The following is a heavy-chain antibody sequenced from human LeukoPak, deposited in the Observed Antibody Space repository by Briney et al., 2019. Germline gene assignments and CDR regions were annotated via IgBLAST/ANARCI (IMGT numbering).Heavy chain of an antibody. J-gene: IGHJ4*02. CDR3: AKDPNSSGWNYYFDY. CDR2: ISGSGGST. D-gene: IGHD6-19*01. Sequence: GGSLRLSCAASGFTFSSYAMSWVRQAPGKGLEWVSAISGSGGSTYCADSVKGRFTISRDNSKNTLYLQMNSLRAEDTAVYYCAKDPNSSGWNYYFDYWGQGTLVTVSS. CDR1: GFTFSSYA. V-gene: IGHV3-23*01.